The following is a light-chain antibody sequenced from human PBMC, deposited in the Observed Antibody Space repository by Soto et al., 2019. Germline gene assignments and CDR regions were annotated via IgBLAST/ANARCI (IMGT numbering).Light chain of an antibody. Sequence: QSVLTQPASVSGSPGQSITISCTGTSSDIGAYNYVSWYQQHPGKAPKLMIYDVSNRPSGVSNRFSGSKSGHTASLTISGLQAEDEADYYCSSSTSSSTVVFGGGTKLTVL. CDR1: SSDIGAYNY. CDR3: SSSTSSSTVV. V-gene: IGLV2-14*01. J-gene: IGLJ2*01. CDR2: DVS.